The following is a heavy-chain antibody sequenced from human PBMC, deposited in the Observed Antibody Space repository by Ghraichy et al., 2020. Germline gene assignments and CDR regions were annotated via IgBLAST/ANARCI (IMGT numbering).Heavy chain of an antibody. CDR3: ARTGYCGCSSCYSDY. J-gene: IGHJ4*02. CDR1: GFTFSTSW. D-gene: IGHD2-15*01. CDR2: INQGGSEK. V-gene: IGHV3-7*01. Sequence: GSLRLSCAASGFTFSTSWMNWVRQAPGKGLEWVANINQGGSEKYYVDSVKGRFTISRDNAKDSLYLQMNSLRAEDTAVYFCARTGYCGCSSCYSDYWGQGTLVTVSS.